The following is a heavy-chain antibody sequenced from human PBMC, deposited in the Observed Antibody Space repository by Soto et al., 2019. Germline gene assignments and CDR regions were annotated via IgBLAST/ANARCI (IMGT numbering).Heavy chain of an antibody. V-gene: IGHV4-59*01. J-gene: IGHJ4*02. CDR3: ARDSKRGYSGYDKLDY. CDR2: IYYSGST. D-gene: IGHD5-12*01. CDR1: GGSISSYY. Sequence: SETLSLTCTVSGGSISSYYWSRIRQPPGKGLEWIGYIYYSGSTNSNPSLKSRVTISVDTSKNQFSLKLSSVTAADTAVYYCARDSKRGYSGYDKLDYWGQGTLVTVSS.